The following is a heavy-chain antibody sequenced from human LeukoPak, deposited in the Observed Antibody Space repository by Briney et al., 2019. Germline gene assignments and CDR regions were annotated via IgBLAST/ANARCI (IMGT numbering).Heavy chain of an antibody. J-gene: IGHJ4*02. V-gene: IGHV4-39*01. CDR2: IYYSGST. Sequence: PSETLSLTCTVSGGSISSSSYYWGWIRQPPGKGLEWIGSIYYSGSTYYNPSLKSRVTISVDTSKNQFSLKLSSVTAADTAVYYCARLRVEYYFDYWGQGTLVTVSS. CDR3: ARLRVEYYFDY. CDR1: GGSISSSSYY.